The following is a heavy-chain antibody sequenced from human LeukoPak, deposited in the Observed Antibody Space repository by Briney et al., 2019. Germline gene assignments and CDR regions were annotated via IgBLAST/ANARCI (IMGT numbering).Heavy chain of an antibody. CDR1: GGSISSYY. D-gene: IGHD6-13*01. J-gene: IGHJ6*03. V-gene: IGHV4-59*01. CDR3: ARGRQLVLQYHYYMDV. Sequence: SETLSLTCTVSGGSISSYYWSWIRQPPGKGLEWIGYIYYSGSTNYNPSLKSRVTISVDTSKNQFSLKLSSVTAADTAVYYCARGRQLVLQYHYYMDVWGKGTTVTVSS. CDR2: IYYSGST.